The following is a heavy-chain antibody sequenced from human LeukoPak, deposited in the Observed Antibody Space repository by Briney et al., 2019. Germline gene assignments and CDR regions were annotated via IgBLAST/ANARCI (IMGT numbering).Heavy chain of an antibody. J-gene: IGHJ3*02. CDR2: IYHSGST. V-gene: IGHV4-4*02. CDR3: ARRPTAYDSSGYYSGAFDI. CDR1: GGSISSSDW. D-gene: IGHD3-22*01. Sequence: SETLSLTCAVSGGSISSSDWWSWVRQPPGKGLEWIGEIYHSGSTNYNPSLKSRVTISVDTSKNQFSLKLSSVTAADTAVYYCARRPTAYDSSGYYSGAFDIWGQGTMVTVSS.